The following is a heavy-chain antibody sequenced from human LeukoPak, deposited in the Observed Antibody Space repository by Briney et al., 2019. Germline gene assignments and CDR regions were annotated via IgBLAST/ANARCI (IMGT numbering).Heavy chain of an antibody. Sequence: GGSLRLSCAASGFTFSIYAMSWVRQAPGKGLEGVSAISGRGGSTYYADSVKGRFTISRDNSKNTLYLQMNSLRAEDTAVYYCAKCIVGATAPFDYWGQGTLVTVSS. CDR1: GFTFSIYA. D-gene: IGHD1-26*01. V-gene: IGHV3-23*01. CDR3: AKCIVGATAPFDY. CDR2: ISGRGGST. J-gene: IGHJ4*02.